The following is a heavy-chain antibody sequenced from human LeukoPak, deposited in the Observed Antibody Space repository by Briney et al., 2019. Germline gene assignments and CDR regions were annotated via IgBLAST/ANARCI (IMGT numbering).Heavy chain of an antibody. CDR1: DYTFTSYG. J-gene: IGHJ4*02. D-gene: IGHD6-13*01. V-gene: IGHV1-18*01. Sequence: ASVKVSCKASDYTFTSYGISWVRQAPGQGLEWMGRISPFSDNTNYAQNLQGRVTMTTDTSTSTAYIELRSLTSDDTAMYYCARGGPFSIAAARVYYFDYWGQGTLVTVSS. CDR3: ARGGPFSIAAARVYYFDY. CDR2: ISPFSDNT.